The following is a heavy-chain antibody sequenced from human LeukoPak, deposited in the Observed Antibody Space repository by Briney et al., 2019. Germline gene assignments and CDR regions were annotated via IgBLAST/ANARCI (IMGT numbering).Heavy chain of an antibody. D-gene: IGHD3-10*01. CDR2: IYYRSKWYN. V-gene: IGHV6-1*01. J-gene: IGHJ5*02. CDR1: GDSVSSTSAG. Sequence: SQTLSLTCDISGDSVSSTSAGWNWIRQSPSRGLEWLGRIYYRSKWYNDYAISVKSRITINPDTSKNQFSLQLNSVTHEDTAVYYCTGGDLVRGLLHWFDPWGQGTLVTVSS. CDR3: TGGDLVRGLLHWFDP.